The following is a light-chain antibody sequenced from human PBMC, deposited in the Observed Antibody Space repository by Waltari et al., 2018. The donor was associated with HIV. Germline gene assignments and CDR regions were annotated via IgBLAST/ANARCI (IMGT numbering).Light chain of an antibody. J-gene: IGLJ2*01. CDR1: SSDVGAYNL. Sequence: QSALTQLASVSGSPGQSITISCTGTSSDVGAYNLVSWYQQHPTKAPKLMIFEVTKRPSGVSDRFSGSRSGNTASLTISGLQTEDEGDYYCCSYTGTGIVFGGGTKLTVL. V-gene: IGLV2-23*02. CDR3: CSYTGTGIV. CDR2: EVT.